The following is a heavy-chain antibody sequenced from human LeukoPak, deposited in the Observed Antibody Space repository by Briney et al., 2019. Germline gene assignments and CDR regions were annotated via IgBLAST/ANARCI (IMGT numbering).Heavy chain of an antibody. D-gene: IGHD7-27*01. CDR3: ARHQQNEWGHYGMDV. J-gene: IGHJ6*02. Sequence: GGSLRLSCAASEFSVSNNYMTWVRQAPGKGLEWVSTIYSTGDTSYADSVKGRFTISRDNSKNTLNLQMTSLRAEDTAVYYCARHQQNEWGHYGMDVWGQGTTVTVSS. CDR2: IYSTGDT. V-gene: IGHV3-66*04. CDR1: EFSVSNNY.